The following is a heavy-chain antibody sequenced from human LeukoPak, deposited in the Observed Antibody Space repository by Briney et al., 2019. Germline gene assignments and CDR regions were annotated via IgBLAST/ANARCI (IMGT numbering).Heavy chain of an antibody. CDR1: GYTFTSYD. J-gene: IGHJ4*02. CDR2: MNPNSGNT. CDR3: ARGIGRPIVGATIY. Sequence: AAVKVSCKASGYTFTSYDINWVRQATGQGLEWMGWMNPNSGNTGYAQKFQGRVTMTRNTSISTAYMELSSLRSEDTAVYYCARGIGRPIVGATIYWGQGTLVTVSS. V-gene: IGHV1-8*01. D-gene: IGHD1-26*01.